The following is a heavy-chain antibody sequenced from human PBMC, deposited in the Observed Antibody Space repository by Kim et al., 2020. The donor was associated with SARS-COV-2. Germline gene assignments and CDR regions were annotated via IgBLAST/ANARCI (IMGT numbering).Heavy chain of an antibody. V-gene: IGHV3-23*01. CDR2: ISGIGPNT. CDR1: GFTFSNYD. D-gene: IGHD3-3*01. J-gene: IGHJ4*02. Sequence: GGSLRLSCAASGFTFSNYDMTWVRQAPGKGLELVSDISGIGPNTYYADSVKGRFTISRDNSKNTLYLQLNSLRAEDTAVYYCAIVASKLRFLNFEYWGQGALVTVSP. CDR3: AIVASKLRFLNFEY.